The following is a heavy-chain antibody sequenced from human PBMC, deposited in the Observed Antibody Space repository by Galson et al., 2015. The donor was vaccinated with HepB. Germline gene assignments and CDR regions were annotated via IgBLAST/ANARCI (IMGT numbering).Heavy chain of an antibody. D-gene: IGHD6-6*01. CDR1: GYTFTGYY. J-gene: IGHJ6*03. Sequence: QSGAEVKKPGESLKISCKGSGYTFTGYYMHWVRQAPGQGLEWMGRINPNSGGTNYAQKFQGRVTMTRDTSISTAYMELSRLRSDDTAVYYCARASRARIAARPPYYYYYMDVWGKGTTVTVSS. CDR2: INPNSGGT. V-gene: IGHV1-2*06. CDR3: ARASRARIAARPPYYYYYMDV.